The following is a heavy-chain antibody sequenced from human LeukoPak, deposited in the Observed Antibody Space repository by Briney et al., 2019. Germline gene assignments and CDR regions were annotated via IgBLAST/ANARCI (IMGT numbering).Heavy chain of an antibody. CDR2: ISVSATNT. V-gene: IGHV3-23*01. J-gene: IGHJ1*01. CDR3: ATITSMRVVLIS. Sequence: GGSLRLSCAASGFTFSSFDMTWVRQAPGKGLEWVSTISVSATNTYYADSVKGRFTISRDNSKNTLYLQMNSLRADDTAVYYCATITSMRVVLISWGQGTLVTVSS. CDR1: GFTFSSFD. D-gene: IGHD3-22*01.